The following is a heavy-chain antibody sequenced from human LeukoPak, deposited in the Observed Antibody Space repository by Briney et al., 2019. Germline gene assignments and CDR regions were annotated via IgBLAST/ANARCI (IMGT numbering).Heavy chain of an antibody. Sequence: SQTLSLTCVVSGGSISPYYWSWIRQSPGKGLEWIGYIDPSGSASYNPPLKSRVTIFVDTSKNLLSLILTSVSASDTAIYYCARDHWLYSSKTWYYYGMDVWGQGTTVTVSS. D-gene: IGHD3-9*01. CDR3: ARDHWLYSSKTWYYYGMDV. CDR1: GGSISPYY. J-gene: IGHJ6*02. V-gene: IGHV4-59*01. CDR2: IDPSGSA.